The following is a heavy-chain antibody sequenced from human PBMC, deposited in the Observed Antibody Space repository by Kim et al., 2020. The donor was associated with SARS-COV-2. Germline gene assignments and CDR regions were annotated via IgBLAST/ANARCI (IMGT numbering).Heavy chain of an antibody. V-gene: IGHV1-3*01. J-gene: IGHJ5*02. D-gene: IGHD6-13*01. Sequence: ASVKVSCKASGYTFTSYAMHWVRQAPGQRLEWMGWINAGNGNTKYSQKFQGRVTITRDTSASTAYMELSSLRSEDTAVYYCARHSSWHLTPSYNWFDPWGQGTLVTVSS. CDR3: ARHSSWHLTPSYNWFDP. CDR1: GYTFTSYA. CDR2: INAGNGNT.